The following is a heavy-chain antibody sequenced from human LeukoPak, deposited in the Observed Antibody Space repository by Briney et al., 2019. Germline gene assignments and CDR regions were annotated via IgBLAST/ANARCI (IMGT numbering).Heavy chain of an antibody. CDR3: AKEGDRGGYQLLSYFDY. CDR1: GFTFSSYA. D-gene: IGHD2-2*01. Sequence: GGSLRLSCAASGFTFSSYAMSWVRQAPGKGLEWVSSISGSGGSTYYADSVKGRFTISRDNSKNTLYLQMNSLRAEDTAVYYCAKEGDRGGYQLLSYFDYWGQGTLVTVSS. CDR2: ISGSGGST. J-gene: IGHJ4*02. V-gene: IGHV3-23*01.